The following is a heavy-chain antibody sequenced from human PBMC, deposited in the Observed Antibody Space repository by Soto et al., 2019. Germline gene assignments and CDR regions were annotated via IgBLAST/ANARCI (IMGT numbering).Heavy chain of an antibody. Sequence: EVQLVESGGGLVQPGRSLRLSCVASGFTADDYALHWVRQAPGKGLEWVSGISSNSDTIHYADSVKGRFTISRDNAKNSLCLQMNSLRPEDTAVYYCAKDMKWGGMTTIHYFDSWGQGTLVTVSS. CDR1: GFTADDYA. J-gene: IGHJ4*02. V-gene: IGHV3-9*02. CDR2: ISSNSDTI. CDR3: AKDMKWGGMTTIHYFDS. D-gene: IGHD4-17*01.